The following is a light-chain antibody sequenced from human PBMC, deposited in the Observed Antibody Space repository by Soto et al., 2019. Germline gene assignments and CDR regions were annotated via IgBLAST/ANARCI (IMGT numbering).Light chain of an antibody. V-gene: IGLV2-14*01. CDR2: DVS. CDR3: SSYTSSSLGV. J-gene: IGLJ3*02. CDR1: SSDVGGYNY. Sequence: QSVLTQPASVSGSPGQSITISCTGTSSDVGGYNYVSWYQQHPGKAPKLMIYDVSNRPSGVSNRFSGSKSGNTASLPISGLQAEDEADYYCSSYTSSSLGVFGGGTKLTVL.